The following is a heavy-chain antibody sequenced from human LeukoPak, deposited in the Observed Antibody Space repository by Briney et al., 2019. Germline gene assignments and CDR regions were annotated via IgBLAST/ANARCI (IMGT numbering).Heavy chain of an antibody. D-gene: IGHD3-10*01. J-gene: IGHJ4*02. CDR1: GYTFTSYY. CDR3: ARAVRQSGGFDY. V-gene: IGHV1-46*01. CDR2: INPSGGTS. Sequence: GASVRVSCKASGYTFTSYYMYWVRQAPGQGLEWMGIINPSGGTSSYAQKFQGRVTMTRDTSTSTVYMELSSLRSEDTAVYYCARAVRQSGGFDYWGQGTLVTVSS.